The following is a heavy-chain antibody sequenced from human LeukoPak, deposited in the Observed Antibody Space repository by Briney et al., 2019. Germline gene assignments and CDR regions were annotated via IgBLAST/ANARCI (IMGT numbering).Heavy chain of an antibody. J-gene: IGHJ3*02. CDR1: GFTFSSYD. V-gene: IGHV3-13*04. Sequence: GGSLRLSCAASGFTFSSYDMHWVRQPTGKGLEWVSVIGTAGDTYYPGSVKGRFTISRENAKNSLYLQMNSLRAGDTAVYYCVRENDGGYGEGAFDIWGQGTMVTVSS. D-gene: IGHD5-12*01. CDR2: IGTAGDT. CDR3: VRENDGGYGEGAFDI.